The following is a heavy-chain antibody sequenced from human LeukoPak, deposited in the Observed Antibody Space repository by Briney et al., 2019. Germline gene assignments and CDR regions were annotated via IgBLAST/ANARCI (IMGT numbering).Heavy chain of an antibody. CDR1: GYTFTGYY. V-gene: IGHV1-2*04. CDR3: AAGYSSGYYPLDY. CDR2: INPNSGGT. Sequence: ASVKVSFKASGYTFTGYYMHWVRQAPGQGLEWMGWINPNSGGTNYAQKFQGWVTMTRDTSISTAHMELSRLRSDDTAVYYCAAGYSSGYYPLDYWGQGTLVTVSS. D-gene: IGHD3-22*01. J-gene: IGHJ4*02.